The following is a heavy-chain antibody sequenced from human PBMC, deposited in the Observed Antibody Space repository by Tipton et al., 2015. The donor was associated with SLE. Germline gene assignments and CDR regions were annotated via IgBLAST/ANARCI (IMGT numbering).Heavy chain of an antibody. CDR3: ARGELYSGASLYYFEY. D-gene: IGHD1-7*01. V-gene: IGHV4-61*05. J-gene: IGHJ4*02. Sequence: TLSLTCTVSGGSISSSSYYWGWIRQPPGKGLEWIGYIYYSGITSYNPSLKSRVTISVDTSKNQFSLKLSSVTAADTAVYFCARGELYSGASLYYFEYWGQGTLVTVSS. CDR2: IYYSGIT. CDR1: GGSISSSSYY.